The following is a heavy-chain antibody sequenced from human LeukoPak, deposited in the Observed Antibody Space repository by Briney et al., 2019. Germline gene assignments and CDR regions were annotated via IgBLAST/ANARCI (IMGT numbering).Heavy chain of an antibody. Sequence: PGGSLRLSCAASGFTFSSYAMSWVRQAPGKELEWVSTISGSGGSTDYADSVKGRFTISRDNSKNTLYLQMDSLGAEDTAEYYCATMGYDFWSGYWPDYWGQGTLVTVSS. CDR2: ISGSGGST. V-gene: IGHV3-23*01. J-gene: IGHJ4*02. D-gene: IGHD3-3*01. CDR1: GFTFSSYA. CDR3: ATMGYDFWSGYWPDY.